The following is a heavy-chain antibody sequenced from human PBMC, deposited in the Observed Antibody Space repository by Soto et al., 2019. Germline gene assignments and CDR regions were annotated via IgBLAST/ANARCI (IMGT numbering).Heavy chain of an antibody. J-gene: IGHJ6*01. Sequence: QVQLVESGGGVVQPGRSLRLSCAASGFTFSSYGMHWVRQAPGKGLEWVAVISYDGSNKYYADSVKGRFTISRDDSKNTLYLQMNSLRAEDTAVYYCAKDSGYSSSWYPSPHLYYGMDVW. D-gene: IGHD6-13*01. CDR2: ISYDGSNK. V-gene: IGHV3-30*18. CDR1: GFTFSSYG. CDR3: AKDSGYSSSWYPSPHLYYGMDV.